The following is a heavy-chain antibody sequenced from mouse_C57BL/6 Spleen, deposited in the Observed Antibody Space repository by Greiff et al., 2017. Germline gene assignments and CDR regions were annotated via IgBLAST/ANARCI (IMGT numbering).Heavy chain of an antibody. CDR1: GYTFTSYW. V-gene: IGHV1-64*01. Sequence: QVQLQQSGAELVKPGASVKLSCKASGYTFTSYWMHWVKQRPGQGLEWIGMIHPNSGSTNYNEKFKSKATLTVDKSSSTAYMQLSSLTSEDSAVYYCARGDYGNYWYFDVWGTGTTVTVSS. CDR3: ARGDYGNYWYFDV. CDR2: IHPNSGST. D-gene: IGHD2-1*01. J-gene: IGHJ1*03.